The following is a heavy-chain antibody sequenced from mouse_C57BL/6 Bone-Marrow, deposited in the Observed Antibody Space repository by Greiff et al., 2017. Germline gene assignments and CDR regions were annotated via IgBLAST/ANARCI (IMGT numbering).Heavy chain of an antibody. CDR2: IYPGNSDT. CDR3: TRLGAAQAYYAMDY. J-gene: IGHJ4*01. CDR1: GYTFTSYW. Sequence: VQLQQSGTVLARPGASVKMSCKTSGYTFTSYWMHWVKQRPGQGLEWIGAIYPGNSDTSYNQKFKGKAKLTAVTSASTAYMELSSLTNEDSAVYYCTRLGAAQAYYAMDYWGQGTSVTVSS. D-gene: IGHD3-2*02. V-gene: IGHV1-5*01.